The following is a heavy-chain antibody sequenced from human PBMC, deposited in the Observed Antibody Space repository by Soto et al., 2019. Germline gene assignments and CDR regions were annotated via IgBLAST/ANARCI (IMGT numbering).Heavy chain of an antibody. V-gene: IGHV3-74*01. Sequence: EVQLVESGGGLVQPGGSLRLSCAASGFTFSSYWMHWVRQAPGKGLVWVSRINSDGSSTSYADSVKGRFTISRDNAKNTLNLQMNSLRVEDTAVYYCAIRASYYDSSGYFDYWGQGTLVTVSS. CDR3: AIRASYYDSSGYFDY. CDR1: GFTFSSYW. J-gene: IGHJ4*02. CDR2: INSDGSST. D-gene: IGHD3-22*01.